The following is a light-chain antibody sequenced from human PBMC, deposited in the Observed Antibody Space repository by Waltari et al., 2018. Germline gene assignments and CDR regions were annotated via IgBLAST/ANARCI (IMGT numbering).Light chain of an antibody. CDR3: QQYGSSPQT. J-gene: IGKJ2*01. Sequence: ILLPQSPGTLSLSPGERATLSCRASQSVSSSYLAWYQQKPGQAPRLLIYGASSRATGIPDRFSGSGSGTDFTLTISRLEPEDFAVYYCQQYGSSPQTFGQGTKLEIK. CDR1: QSVSSSY. V-gene: IGKV3-20*01. CDR2: GAS.